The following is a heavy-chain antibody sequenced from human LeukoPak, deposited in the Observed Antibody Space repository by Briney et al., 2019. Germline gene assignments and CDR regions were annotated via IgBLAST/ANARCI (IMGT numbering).Heavy chain of an antibody. Sequence: PGGSLRLSCAASGFTFSSYAMTWVRRAPGKGLEWVSAISGSGGSAYYADSVKGRFTISRDNSKNTLYLQMNSLRAEDTAVYYCSRAFVTWGYFDFWGQGALVTVSS. V-gene: IGHV3-23*01. CDR1: GFTFSSYA. CDR2: ISGSGGSA. CDR3: SRAFVTWGYFDF. J-gene: IGHJ4*02. D-gene: IGHD3-16*01.